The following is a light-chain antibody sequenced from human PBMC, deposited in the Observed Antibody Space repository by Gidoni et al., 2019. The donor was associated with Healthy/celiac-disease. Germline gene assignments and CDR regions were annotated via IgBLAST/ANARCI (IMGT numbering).Light chain of an antibody. V-gene: IGKV1-39*01. CDR2: AAS. J-gene: IGKJ3*01. Sequence: DIQMTQSPSSLSASVGDRVTITCRASQSISSYLNWYQQKPGKAPKLLIYAASTLQSGVPSRFSGSGSGTDFTLTISSLQPEDFATYYCQQRNSTPPPFGPGTKVEIK. CDR1: QSISSY. CDR3: QQRNSTPPP.